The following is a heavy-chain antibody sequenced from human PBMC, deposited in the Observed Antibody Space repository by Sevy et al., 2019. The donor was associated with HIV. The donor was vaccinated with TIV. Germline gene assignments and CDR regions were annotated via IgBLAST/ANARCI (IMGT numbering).Heavy chain of an antibody. CDR1: GFTFSSYA. D-gene: IGHD3-22*01. CDR2: ISGSGGST. CDR3: AKDERYYDSSGYQGYYYYGMDV. Sequence: GGSLRLSCAASGFTFSSYAMSWVRHAPGKGLEWVSAISGSGGSTYYADSVKGRFTISRDNSKNTLYLQMNSLRAEDTAVYYCAKDERYYDSSGYQGYYYYGMDVWGQGTTVTVSS. V-gene: IGHV3-23*01. J-gene: IGHJ6*02.